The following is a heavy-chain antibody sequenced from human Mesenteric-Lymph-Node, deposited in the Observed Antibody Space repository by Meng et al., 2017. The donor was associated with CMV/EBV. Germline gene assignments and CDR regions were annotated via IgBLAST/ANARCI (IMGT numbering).Heavy chain of an antibody. CDR1: GYTFTSYA. V-gene: IGHV1-3*01. D-gene: IGHD6-13*01. CDR2: INAGNGNT. CDR3: ARSDTSSWYSDY. Sequence: CKASGYTFTSYAMQWVRQAPGQRLEWMGWINAGNGNTKYSQKFQGRVTITRDTSASTGYMELSSLKSEDTAVYYCARSDTSSWYSDYWGQGTLVTVSS. J-gene: IGHJ4*02.